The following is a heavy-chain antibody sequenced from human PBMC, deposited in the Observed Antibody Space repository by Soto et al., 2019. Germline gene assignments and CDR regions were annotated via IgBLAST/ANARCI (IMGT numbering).Heavy chain of an antibody. D-gene: IGHD1-7*01. Sequence: PSETLSLTCAVSGGSISSSNWWSWVRQPPGKGLEWIGEIYHSGSTNYNPSLKSRVTISVDKSKNQFSLKLSSVTAADTAVYYCARDMRLELPYYYYYGMDVWGQGTTVTVSS. CDR3: ARDMRLELPYYYYYGMDV. CDR2: IYHSGST. J-gene: IGHJ6*02. CDR1: GGSISSSNW. V-gene: IGHV4-4*02.